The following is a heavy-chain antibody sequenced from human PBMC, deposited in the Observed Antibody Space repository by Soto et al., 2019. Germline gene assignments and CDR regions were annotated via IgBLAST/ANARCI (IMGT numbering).Heavy chain of an antibody. CDR1: GFMFSRYW. CDR3: ASDFWSGSDY. Sequence: GGSLRLSGAASGFMFSRYWMSWVRQAPGKGLEWVANIKQDGSEKYYVDSVKGRFTISRDNAKNSLYLQMNSLRAEDTAVYYCASDFWSGSDYWGQGTLVTVSS. D-gene: IGHD3-3*01. CDR2: IKQDGSEK. J-gene: IGHJ4*02. V-gene: IGHV3-7*01.